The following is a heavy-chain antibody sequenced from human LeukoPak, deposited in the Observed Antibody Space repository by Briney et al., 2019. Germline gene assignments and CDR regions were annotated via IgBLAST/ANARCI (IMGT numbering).Heavy chain of an antibody. CDR3: AKGPAMVRGTFDP. CDR1: GFTFSSYE. CDR2: ISSRGSTI. J-gene: IGHJ5*02. V-gene: IGHV3-48*03. Sequence: GGSLRLSCAASGFTFSSYEMNWVRQAPGKGLEWVSYISSRGSTIYYAESVKGRFTSSRDNAKNSLYLQMSSLRAEETAVYYCAKGPAMVRGTFDPWGQGTLVTVSS. D-gene: IGHD3-10*01.